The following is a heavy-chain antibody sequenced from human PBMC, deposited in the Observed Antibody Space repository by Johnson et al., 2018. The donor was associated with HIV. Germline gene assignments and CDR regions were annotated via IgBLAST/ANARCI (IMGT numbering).Heavy chain of an antibody. CDR2: IYSGGST. CDR3: ARVGATAAFDI. Sequence: MQLVESGGGLIQPGGSLRLSCAASGFTVSSNYMSWVRQAPGKGLEWVSVIYSGGSTYYADSVEGRFTISRDNSKNTVLLQMNSLRAEDTAVYYCARVGATAAFDIWGQGTMVTVSS. D-gene: IGHD1-26*01. J-gene: IGHJ3*02. V-gene: IGHV3-53*01. CDR1: GFTVSSNY.